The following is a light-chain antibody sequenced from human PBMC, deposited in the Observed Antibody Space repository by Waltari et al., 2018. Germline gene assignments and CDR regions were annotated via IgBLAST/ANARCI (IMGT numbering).Light chain of an antibody. Sequence: QAALTQPRSVSGSPGQSVTISCTGTSSDIGGYNYVSWYQQHPGTAPKLMIYESSKRPSGVSDRVSGSKSGNTASLTISGLQAEDEADYYCCSYAGSYTYIFGAGTRLTVL. V-gene: IGLV2-11*01. CDR2: ESS. CDR1: SSDIGGYNY. CDR3: CSYAGSYTYI. J-gene: IGLJ1*01.